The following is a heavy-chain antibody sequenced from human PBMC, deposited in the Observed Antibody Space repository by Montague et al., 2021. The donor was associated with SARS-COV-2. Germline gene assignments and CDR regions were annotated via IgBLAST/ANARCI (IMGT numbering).Heavy chain of an antibody. D-gene: IGHD1-26*01. CDR1: GDSISTDNW. CDR3: VSKGSGRSDLAY. CDR2: IYHTGST. J-gene: IGHJ4*02. V-gene: IGHV4-4*02. Sequence: SETLSLTCVVYGDSISTDNWWTWVRLPPGKGLGWVGIIYHTGSTKYKPSLKGRVSTSVDKSWNQFSLWLTSVTAADTAIYYSVSKGSGRSDLAYWGQGTLVTVSS.